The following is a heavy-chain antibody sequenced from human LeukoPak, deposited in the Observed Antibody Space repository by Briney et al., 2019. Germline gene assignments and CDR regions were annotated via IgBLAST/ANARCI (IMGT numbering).Heavy chain of an antibody. V-gene: IGHV3-30-3*01. D-gene: IGHD3-22*01. CDR1: GFTFSSYA. J-gene: IGHJ4*02. CDR3: ARERYYYDSSGPCY. CDR2: ISYDGSNK. Sequence: GGSLRLSCAASGFTFSSYAMHWVRQAPGKGLEWVAVISYDGSNKYYADSVKGRFTISRDNSKNTLYLQMNSLRAEDTAVYYCARERYYYDSSGPCYWGQGTLVTVSS.